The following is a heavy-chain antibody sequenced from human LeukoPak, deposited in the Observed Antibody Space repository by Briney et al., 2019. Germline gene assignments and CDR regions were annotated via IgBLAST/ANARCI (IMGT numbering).Heavy chain of an antibody. J-gene: IGHJ6*02. CDR3: TKDRGYSFIGAMDA. CDR2: VWYDGSNK. V-gene: IGHV3-30*02. D-gene: IGHD5-12*01. CDR1: GFAFWSHG. Sequence: GGSLRLSCVASGFAFWSHGMHWVRQVPGQGLQWVASVWYDGSNKYYAAFAQGRFIMSRDNPKNTLYLEMNSLRVEDTAVYFCTKDRGYSFIGAMDAWGQGTTVSVS.